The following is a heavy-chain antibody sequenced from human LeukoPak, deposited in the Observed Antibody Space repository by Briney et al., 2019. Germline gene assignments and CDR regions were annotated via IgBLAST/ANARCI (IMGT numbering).Heavy chain of an antibody. CDR1: GFTFSTYD. J-gene: IGHJ4*02. D-gene: IGHD1-1*01. V-gene: IGHV3-30*02. CDR2: IRYDGSNK. CDR3: AKGSGEDFDY. Sequence: GGSLRLSCAASGFTFSTYDMHRVRQAPGKGLEWVAFIRYDGSNKYYVDSVKGRFTISRDNSKNTLYLQMNSLRAEDTAVYYCAKGSGEDFDYWGQGTLVTVSS.